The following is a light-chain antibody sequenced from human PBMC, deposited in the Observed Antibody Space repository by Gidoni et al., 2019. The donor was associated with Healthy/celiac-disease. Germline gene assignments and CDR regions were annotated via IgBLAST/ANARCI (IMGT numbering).Light chain of an antibody. CDR1: QSISSY. CDR2: AAY. CDR3: QQSYSTHRT. J-gene: IGKJ1*01. V-gene: IGKV1-39*01. Sequence: IQMTQSPSSLSASVGDRVTITCRASQSISSYLNWYQQKPGKAPNLLIYAAYSLQSGVPSRFSGSGSGTDFTLSISSLQHEDFETYYCQQSYSTHRTFGQGTKVEIK.